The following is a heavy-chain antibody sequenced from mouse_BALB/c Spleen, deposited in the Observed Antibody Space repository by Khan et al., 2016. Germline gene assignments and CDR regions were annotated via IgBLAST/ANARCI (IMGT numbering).Heavy chain of an antibody. D-gene: IGHD1-1*02. J-gene: IGHJ3*01. Sequence: VQLQESGPELARPGASVKLSCKASGYTFTSYWMQWVKQRPGQGLEWIGAIYPGDGDTRYTQKFKGQTTSTADKSSSTAYMQLSSLAAEDSAVDYWASDGGDAWVAYWGQGTLVTVSA. CDR2: IYPGDGDT. CDR1: GYTFTSYW. V-gene: IGHV1-87*01. CDR3: ASDGGDAWVAY.